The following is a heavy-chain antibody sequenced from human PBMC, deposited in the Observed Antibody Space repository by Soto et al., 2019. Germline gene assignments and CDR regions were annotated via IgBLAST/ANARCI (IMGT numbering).Heavy chain of an antibody. D-gene: IGHD6-13*01. CDR3: ARSGIAAGARYYYYGMDV. V-gene: IGHV4-30-4*01. J-gene: IGHJ6*02. Sequence: PSETLSLTCTVSGGSISSGDYYWSWIRQPPGKGLEWIGYIYYSGSTYYNPSLKSRVTISVDTSKNQFSLKLSSVTAADTAVYYCARSGIAAGARYYYYGMDVWGQGTTVTVSS. CDR2: IYYSGST. CDR1: GGSISSGDYY.